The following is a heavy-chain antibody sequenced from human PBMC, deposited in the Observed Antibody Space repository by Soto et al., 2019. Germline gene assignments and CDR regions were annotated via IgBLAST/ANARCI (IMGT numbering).Heavy chain of an antibody. CDR3: AKRIGGPGMDYFDY. CDR1: GFTFSNFA. CDR2: ISYDGSNK. Sequence: HVQLVESGGGVVQPGRSLTLSCAASGFTFSNFAIHWVRQAPGKGLEWVAVISYDGSNKYYADSVKGRFTISRDNSKNTLYLQMNSLRAEDTAVYYCAKRIGGPGMDYFDYWGQGSLVTVSS. J-gene: IGHJ4*02. D-gene: IGHD3-10*01. V-gene: IGHV3-30*18.